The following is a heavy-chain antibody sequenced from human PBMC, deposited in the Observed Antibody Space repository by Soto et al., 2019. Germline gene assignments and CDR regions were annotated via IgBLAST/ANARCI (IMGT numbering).Heavy chain of an antibody. CDR2: ISSSSSYI. D-gene: IGHD2-15*01. V-gene: IGHV3-21*01. CDR3: ARAAPRYCSGGSCYSGRDY. CDR1: GFTFSSYS. J-gene: IGHJ4*02. Sequence: TGGSLRLSCAASGFTFSSYSMNWVRQAPGKELNWVSSISSSSSYIYYADSVKGRFIISRDDSKNTLFLQMNSLRAADTAVYYCARAAPRYCSGGSCYSGRDYWGQGTLVTVSS.